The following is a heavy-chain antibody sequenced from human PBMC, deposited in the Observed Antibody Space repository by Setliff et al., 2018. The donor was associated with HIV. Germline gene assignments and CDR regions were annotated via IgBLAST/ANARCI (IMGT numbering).Heavy chain of an antibody. CDR1: GGSISSHY. Sequence: PSETLSLTCTVSGGSISSHYWSWIRQPPGKGPEWIGSIYYSGSTNYDPSLKSRVTISVDTSKNQFSLKLCSVTAADTAVYYCARDSVGATQMDYWGQGTLVTVSS. CDR2: IYYSGST. J-gene: IGHJ4*02. V-gene: IGHV4-59*11. D-gene: IGHD1-26*01. CDR3: ARDSVGATQMDY.